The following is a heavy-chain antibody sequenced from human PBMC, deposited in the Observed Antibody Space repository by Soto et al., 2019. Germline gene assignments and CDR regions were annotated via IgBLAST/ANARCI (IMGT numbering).Heavy chain of an antibody. CDR3: SRNPYGSGLFDP. J-gene: IGHJ5*02. CDR2: MTPNSGNT. CDR1: GYNFIDYD. Sequence: QVQLVQSGAEVKKPGASVKVSCKASGYNFIDYDINWMRQSTGQGLEWMGWMTPNSGNTGYAQKFQVRVTLTRDTSIGTAYMELSSRKTEYTAVYYCSRNPYGSGLFDPWGQGTLVTVSS. V-gene: IGHV1-8*01. D-gene: IGHD6-19*01.